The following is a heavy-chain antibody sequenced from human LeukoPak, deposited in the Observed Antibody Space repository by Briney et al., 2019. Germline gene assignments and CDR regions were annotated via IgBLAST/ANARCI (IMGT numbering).Heavy chain of an antibody. CDR2: IKSKTEGGTT. V-gene: IGHV3-15*01. CDR3: NTDSLLLNY. Sequence: GGSLRLSCAASGITFSNAWMSWVRQAPGKGLEWVGRIKSKTEGGTTDYAAPVKGRFTISRDDSKNTLYLQMNSLKTEDTAVYCCNTDSLLLNYWGQGTLVTVSS. CDR1: GITFSNAW. J-gene: IGHJ4*02. D-gene: IGHD2-15*01.